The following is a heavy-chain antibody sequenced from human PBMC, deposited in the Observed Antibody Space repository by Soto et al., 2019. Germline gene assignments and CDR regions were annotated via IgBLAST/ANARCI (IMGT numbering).Heavy chain of an antibody. Sequence: PGGSLRLSCAASGFTFSNYAMNWVRQAPGKGLEWVSYITGSSSTMYYADSVKGRFTISRDNAKNSLFLQMNSLRDEDTAVYYCTRRGGVLINYGLDVWGQGATVTVSS. CDR1: GFTFSNYA. V-gene: IGHV3-48*02. CDR3: TRRGGVLINYGLDV. CDR2: ITGSSSTM. J-gene: IGHJ6*02. D-gene: IGHD3-16*01.